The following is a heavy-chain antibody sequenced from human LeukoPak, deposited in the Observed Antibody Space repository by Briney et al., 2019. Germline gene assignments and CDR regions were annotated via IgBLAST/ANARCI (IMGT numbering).Heavy chain of an antibody. Sequence: PGGSLRLPCAASGFTFSSHAMGWVRQAPGKGLEWVSSITGSGGSTYYGDSVKGRFTISRDNSKNTLYLQMNSLRAEDTALYYCAKDGGGSLEWLPPMDVWGQGTTVTVSS. V-gene: IGHV3-23*01. CDR2: ITGSGGST. J-gene: IGHJ6*02. CDR3: AKDGGGSLEWLPPMDV. CDR1: GFTFSSHA. D-gene: IGHD3-3*01.